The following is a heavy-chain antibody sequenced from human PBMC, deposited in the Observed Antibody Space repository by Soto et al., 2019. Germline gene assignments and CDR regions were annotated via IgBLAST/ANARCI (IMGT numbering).Heavy chain of an antibody. CDR2: MNPNSGNT. D-gene: IGHD6-13*01. V-gene: IGHV1-8*01. CDR3: ARGPGSWYYYYMDV. Sequence: QVQLVQSGAEVKKPGASVKVSCKASGYTFTSYDINWVRQATGQGLEWMGWMNPNSGNTGYAQKFQGRVTMTTNTSISTAYMEMSSLRSEDTAVYYCARGPGSWYYYYMDVWGKGTTVTVSS. J-gene: IGHJ6*03. CDR1: GYTFTSYD.